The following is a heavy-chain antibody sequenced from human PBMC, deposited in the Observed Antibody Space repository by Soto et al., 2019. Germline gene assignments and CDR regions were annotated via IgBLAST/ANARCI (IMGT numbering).Heavy chain of an antibody. Sequence: GSGPTLVNPPQPLTLTCTFSGFSLGTSGVGVGWIRQPPGKALEWLALIYWDDDKRYSPSLKSRLTITKDTSKNQVVLTMTNMDPLDTATYYCAHNSNYYDSSGYYGTYGMDVWGQGTTVTVSS. CDR2: IYWDDDK. V-gene: IGHV2-5*02. CDR1: GFSLGTSGVG. D-gene: IGHD3-22*01. J-gene: IGHJ6*02. CDR3: AHNSNYYDSSGYYGTYGMDV.